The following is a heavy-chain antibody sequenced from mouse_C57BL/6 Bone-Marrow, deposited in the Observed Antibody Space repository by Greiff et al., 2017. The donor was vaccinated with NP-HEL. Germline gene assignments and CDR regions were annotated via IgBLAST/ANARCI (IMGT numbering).Heavy chain of an antibody. J-gene: IGHJ4*01. D-gene: IGHD1-1*01. CDR1: GYAFSSSW. CDR3: ARGTTVVEDYAMDY. V-gene: IGHV1-82*01. Sequence: VQLQQSGPELVKPGASVKISCKASGYAFSSSWMNWVKQRPGKGLEWIGRIYPGDGDTNYKGKFKGKATMTADKSSSTAYMQLSSLTSEDSAVYFCARGTTVVEDYAMDYWGQGTSVTVSS. CDR2: IYPGDGDT.